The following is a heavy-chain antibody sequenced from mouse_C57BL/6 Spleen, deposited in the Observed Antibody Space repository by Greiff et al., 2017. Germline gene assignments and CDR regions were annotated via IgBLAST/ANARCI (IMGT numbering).Heavy chain of an antibody. CDR1: GYTFTDYY. CDR3: ARSEGPDY. J-gene: IGHJ2*01. CDR2: INPNNGGT. V-gene: IGHV1-26*01. Sequence: EVQLQQSGPELVKPGASVKISCKASGYTFTDYYMNWVKQSHGKSLEWIGDINPNNGGTSYNQKFKGKATLTVDKSSSTAYMELRSLTSEDSAVYYCARSEGPDYWGQGTTLTVSS.